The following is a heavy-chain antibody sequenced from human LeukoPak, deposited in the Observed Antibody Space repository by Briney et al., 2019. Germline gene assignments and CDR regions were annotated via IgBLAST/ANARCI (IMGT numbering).Heavy chain of an antibody. CDR2: TYYRSKWYN. Sequence: SQTLSLTFAISGDSVSSNSAAWNWIRQSPSRGLEWLGRTYYRSKWYNDYAVSVKSRITINPDTSKNQFSLQLNSVTPEDTAVYYCARVSSSWYARWFDPWGQGTLVTVSS. CDR1: GDSVSSNSAA. J-gene: IGHJ5*02. CDR3: ARVSSSWYARWFDP. D-gene: IGHD6-13*01. V-gene: IGHV6-1*01.